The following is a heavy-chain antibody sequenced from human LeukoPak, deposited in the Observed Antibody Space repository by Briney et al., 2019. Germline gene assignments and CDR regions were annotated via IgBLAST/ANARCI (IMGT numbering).Heavy chain of an antibody. CDR3: AKDINTVGVIRWFDP. Sequence: SETLSLTCTVSGGSISSYYWSWLRQPAAKGLEWIGRIHTSGSTNYNPSLKSRVTMSADTSKNQFSLKLSSVTAADTAVYYCAKDINTVGVIRWFDPWGQGTLVTVSS. CDR1: GGSISSYY. V-gene: IGHV4-4*07. D-gene: IGHD3-10*01. J-gene: IGHJ5*02. CDR2: IHTSGST.